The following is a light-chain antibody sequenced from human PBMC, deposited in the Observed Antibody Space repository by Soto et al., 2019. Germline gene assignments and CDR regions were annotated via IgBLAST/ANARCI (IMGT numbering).Light chain of an antibody. J-gene: IGKJ1*01. Sequence: SPPPLCISTGERPTTSWRASRSVSRYIASYQQKPGQEPSLLFYGASTGATGLTARFSGSGSVTDLTLTISSRVHEEDAVYYYQQRRNKWPLTFGQGTNVDIK. CDR1: RSVSRY. CDR2: GAS. CDR3: QQRRNKWPLT. V-gene: IGKV3-11*01.